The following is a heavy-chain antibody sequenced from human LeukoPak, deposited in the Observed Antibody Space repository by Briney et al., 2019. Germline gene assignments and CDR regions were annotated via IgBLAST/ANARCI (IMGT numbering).Heavy chain of an antibody. D-gene: IGHD1-1*01. CDR1: GFTFNTYA. V-gene: IGHV3-30-3*01. Sequence: GGSLRLSCAASGFTFNTYAMHWDRQAPGKGLEWVTVISYDGSKKYYADSVKGRFTVSRDNSKNTLYVQMNSLRPEDTAVYYCARGWEPFDYWGQGSLVTVSS. CDR2: ISYDGSKK. J-gene: IGHJ4*02. CDR3: ARGWEPFDY.